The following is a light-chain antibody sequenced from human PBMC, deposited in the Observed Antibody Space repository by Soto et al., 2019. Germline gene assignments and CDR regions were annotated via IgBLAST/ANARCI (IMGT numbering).Light chain of an antibody. CDR2: DVS. J-gene: IGLJ2*01. CDR3: SSYEGASHVV. V-gene: IGLV2-14*03. CDR1: SSDVGGYDY. Sequence: QSVLTQPASVSGSPGQSITISCTGTSSDVGGYDYVSWYQQQPGKAPKLMIYDVSNRPSGVSNRFSGSKSGNTASLTISGLQAEDAADYYGSSYEGASHVVFGGGTQLTVL.